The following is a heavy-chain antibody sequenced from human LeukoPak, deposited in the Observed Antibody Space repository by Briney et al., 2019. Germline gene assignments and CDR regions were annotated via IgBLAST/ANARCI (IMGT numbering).Heavy chain of an antibody. CDR1: GGTFSSYA. J-gene: IGHJ1*01. V-gene: IGHV1-69*13. D-gene: IGHD3-22*01. CDR2: IIPIFGTA. CDR3: ATGGRLYYYDSSGFQH. Sequence: SVKVSCKASGGTFSSYAISWVRQAPGQGLEWMGGIIPIFGTANYAQKFQGRVTITADESTSTAYMELSSLRSEDTAVYYCATGGRLYYYDSSGFQHWGQGTLVTVSS.